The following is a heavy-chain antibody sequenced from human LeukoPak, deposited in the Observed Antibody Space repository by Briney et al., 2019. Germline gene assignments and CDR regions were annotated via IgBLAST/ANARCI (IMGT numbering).Heavy chain of an antibody. CDR3: ARGRYYYDSSGYYRGYYFDY. Sequence: PGGSLRLSCAASGFTFSSYAMDWVRQAPGKGLEWVAVISYDGSNKYYADSVKGRFTISRDNSKTTLYLQMNSLRAEDTAVYYCARGRYYYDSSGYYRGYYFDYWGQGTLVTVSS. CDR2: ISYDGSNK. J-gene: IGHJ4*02. CDR1: GFTFSSYA. V-gene: IGHV3-30-3*01. D-gene: IGHD3-22*01.